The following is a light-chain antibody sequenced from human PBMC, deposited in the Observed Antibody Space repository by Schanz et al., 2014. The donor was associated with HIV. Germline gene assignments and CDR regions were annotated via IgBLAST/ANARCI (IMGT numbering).Light chain of an antibody. V-gene: IGLV2-23*02. CDR1: SSDVGSYNL. CDR3: SSYAGSNSVI. J-gene: IGLJ2*01. CDR2: EVS. Sequence: QSALTQPASVSGSPGQSITISCTGTSSDVGSYNLVSWYQQHPGKAPRLMIYEVSKRPSGVSNRFSGSKSGNTASLTISGLQAEDEADYYCSSYAGSNSVIFGGGTKLPVL.